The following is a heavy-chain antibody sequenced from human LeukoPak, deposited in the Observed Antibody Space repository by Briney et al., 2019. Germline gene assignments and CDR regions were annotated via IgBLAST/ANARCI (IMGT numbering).Heavy chain of an antibody. CDR2: IRYDGSNK. CDR3: ARGGSSWYYFDY. Sequence: SGGSLRLSCAASGFTFSSYGMHWVRQAPGKGLEWVAFIRYDGSNKYYADSVKGRFTISRDNAKNSLYLQMNSLRAEDTAVYYCARGGSSWYYFDYWGQGTLVTVSS. V-gene: IGHV3-30*02. D-gene: IGHD6-13*01. J-gene: IGHJ4*02. CDR1: GFTFSSYG.